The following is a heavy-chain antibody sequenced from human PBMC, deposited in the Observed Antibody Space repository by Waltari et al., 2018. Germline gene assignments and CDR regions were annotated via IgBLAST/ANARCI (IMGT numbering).Heavy chain of an antibody. D-gene: IGHD2-2*01. J-gene: IGHJ4*02. V-gene: IGHV4-34*01. CDR1: GGSFSGYY. CDR3: ANLGSSTSGRPPP. CDR2: INHSGST. Sequence: QVQLQQWGAGLLKPSETLSLTCAVYGGSFSGYYWSWIRQPPGKGLEWIGEINHSGSTNYNPSLKSRVTISVDTSKNQFSLKLSSVTAADTAVYYCANLGSSTSGRPPPWGQGTLVIVSS.